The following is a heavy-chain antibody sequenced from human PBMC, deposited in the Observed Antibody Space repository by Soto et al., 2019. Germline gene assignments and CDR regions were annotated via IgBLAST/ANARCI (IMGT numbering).Heavy chain of an antibody. CDR1: GYAFTTYG. D-gene: IGHD1-1*01. J-gene: IGHJ4*02. CDR3: GRGRYGDY. CDR2: ISAHNGNT. Sequence: QVHLVQSGAEVKKPGASVKVSCQGSGYAFTTYGITWVRQAPGQGLEWMGWISAHNGNTNYAQKLQGRGTVTRDTSTSTAYMELRSLRYDDTAVYYCGRGRYGDYWGQGALVTVSS. V-gene: IGHV1-18*01.